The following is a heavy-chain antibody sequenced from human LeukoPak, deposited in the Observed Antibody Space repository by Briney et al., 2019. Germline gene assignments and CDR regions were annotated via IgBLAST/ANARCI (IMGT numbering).Heavy chain of an antibody. D-gene: IGHD5-18*01. Sequence: SETLSLTCTVSGGSISSYYWSWIRQPAGKGLEWIGRIYTSGSTNYNPSLKSRVTMSVDTFKNQFSLRLSSVTAADTAVYYCARENDRYGRIDYWGQGTRVTVSS. V-gene: IGHV4-4*07. CDR2: IYTSGST. J-gene: IGHJ4*02. CDR3: ARENDRYGRIDY. CDR1: GGSISSYY.